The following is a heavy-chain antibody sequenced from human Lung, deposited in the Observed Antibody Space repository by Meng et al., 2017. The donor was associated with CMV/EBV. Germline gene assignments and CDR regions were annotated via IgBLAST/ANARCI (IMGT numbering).Heavy chain of an antibody. CDR3: GRVPGLGMSFYYGLDV. J-gene: IGHJ6*02. V-gene: IGHV3-21*01. Sequence: GGSXRLSCAASGFTFSTYNMNWVRQAPGKGLEWVSSISSSSNYIYYADSVKGRFTISRANARNSLFLQMNSLRAEDTAVYYCGRVPGLGMSFYYGLDVWGRGTXVTVSS. CDR1: GFTFSTYN. D-gene: IGHD7-27*01. CDR2: ISSSSNYI.